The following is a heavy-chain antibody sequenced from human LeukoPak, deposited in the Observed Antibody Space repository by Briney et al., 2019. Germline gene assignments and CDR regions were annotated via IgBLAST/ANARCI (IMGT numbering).Heavy chain of an antibody. CDR3: ARRTSSTVTTKGWFDP. J-gene: IGHJ5*02. V-gene: IGHV4-39*01. Sequence: SETLSLTCAVSGGSISSNSYYWGWIRQPPGKGLEWIGSIYYSGSTYYNPSLKSRVTISVDTSKNQFSLKLSSVTAADTAVYYCARRTSSTVTTKGWFDPWGQGTLVTVSS. D-gene: IGHD4-17*01. CDR1: GGSISSNSYY. CDR2: IYYSGST.